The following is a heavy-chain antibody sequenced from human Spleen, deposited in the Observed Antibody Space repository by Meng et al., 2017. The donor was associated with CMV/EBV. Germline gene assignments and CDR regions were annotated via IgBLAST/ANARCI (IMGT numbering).Heavy chain of an antibody. CDR1: GYSISSGYY. D-gene: IGHD1-26*01. CDR3: ASGGSHFAY. Sequence: SETLSLTCTVSGYSISSGYYWGWIRQPPGKGLEWIGSIYHSGNTYYNPSLKSRVTISVDTSKNQFSLKLSSVTAADTAVYYCASGGSHFAYWGQGTLVTVSS. CDR2: IYHSGNT. J-gene: IGHJ4*02. V-gene: IGHV4-38-2*02.